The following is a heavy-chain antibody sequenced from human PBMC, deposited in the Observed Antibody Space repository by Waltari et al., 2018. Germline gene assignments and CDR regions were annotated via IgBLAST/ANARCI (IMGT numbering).Heavy chain of an antibody. CDR3: ARVGYYYDSSGYYTPLFDY. CDR2: IIPILGIA. CDR1: GGPFSSYT. J-gene: IGHJ4*02. D-gene: IGHD3-22*01. V-gene: IGHV1-69*02. Sequence: QVQLVQSEAEVKKPGSSVKVSCKASGGPFSSYTISWVRQAPGQGLEWMGRIIPILGIANYAQKFQGRVTITADKSTSTAYMELSSLRSEDTAVYYCARVGYYYDSSGYYTPLFDYWGQGTLVTVSS.